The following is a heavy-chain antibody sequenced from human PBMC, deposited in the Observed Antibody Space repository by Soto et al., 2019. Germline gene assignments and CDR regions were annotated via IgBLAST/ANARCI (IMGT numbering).Heavy chain of an antibody. CDR2: MNPNSGNT. D-gene: IGHD3-9*01. CDR3: ARGYDILTGYYSGGWSFDI. Sequence: ASVKVSCKASGYTFTSYDINWVRQATGQGLEWMGWMNPNSGNTGYAQKFQGRVTMTRNTSISTAYMELSSLRSEDTAVYYCARGYDILTGYYSGGWSFDIWGQGTMVTV. J-gene: IGHJ3*02. V-gene: IGHV1-8*01. CDR1: GYTFTSYD.